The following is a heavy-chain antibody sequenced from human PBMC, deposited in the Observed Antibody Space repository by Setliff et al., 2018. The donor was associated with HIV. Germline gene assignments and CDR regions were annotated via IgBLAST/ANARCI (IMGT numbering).Heavy chain of an antibody. CDR2: INSDGSST. V-gene: IGHV3-74*01. J-gene: IGHJ4*02. CDR3: VKDRFPTLEPRGWIDY. CDR1: GFTFSSYW. Sequence: GSLRLSCAASGFTFSSYWMYWVRQAAGKGLVWISRINSDGSSTSYADSVKGRFTIARDNAKNSVYLQMNSLRPEDTAFYYCVKDRFPTLEPRGWIDYWGQGALVTVSS. D-gene: IGHD3-3*01.